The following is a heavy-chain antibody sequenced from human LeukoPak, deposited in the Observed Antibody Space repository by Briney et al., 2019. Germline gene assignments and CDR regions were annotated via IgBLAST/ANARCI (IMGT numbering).Heavy chain of an antibody. CDR2: IYYSGST. J-gene: IGHJ5*02. D-gene: IGHD6-19*01. CDR3: ASHSSGWIGLGWFDP. V-gene: IGHV4-39*01. Sequence: ASETLSLTCNVSGGSVISASYYWGWIRQPPGKGLEWIGSIYYSGSTYYNPSLKSRVTISVDTSKNQFSLKLSSVTAADTAVYYCASHSSGWIGLGWFDPWGQGTLVTVSS. CDR1: GGSVISASYY.